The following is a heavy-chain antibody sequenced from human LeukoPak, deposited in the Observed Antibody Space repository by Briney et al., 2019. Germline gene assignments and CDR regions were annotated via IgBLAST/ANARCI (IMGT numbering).Heavy chain of an antibody. J-gene: IGHJ3*02. CDR1: GFTFSSYA. V-gene: IGHV3-30-3*01. CDR2: ISYDGSNK. D-gene: IGHD6-19*01. CDR3: ARVSGWYRSAFDI. Sequence: GRSLRLSCAASGFTFSSYAMHWVLQAPGKGLEWVAVISYDGSNKYHADSVKGRFTISRDNSKNTLYLQMNSLRAEDTAVYYCARVSGWYRSAFDIWGQGTMVTVSS.